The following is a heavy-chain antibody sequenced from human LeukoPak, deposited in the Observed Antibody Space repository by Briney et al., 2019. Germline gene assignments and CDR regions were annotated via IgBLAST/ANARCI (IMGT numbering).Heavy chain of an antibody. CDR2: ISWNSGSI. D-gene: IGHD5-18*01. CDR3: ARYSYGLSDSS. V-gene: IGHV3-9*01. J-gene: IGHJ4*02. CDR1: GFTFDDYA. Sequence: GRSLRLSCAASGFTFDDYAMHWVRQAPGKGLEWVSGISWNSGSIGYADSVKGRFTISRDNAKNSLYLQMNSLRAEDTALYYCARYSYGLSDSSWGQGTLVTVSS.